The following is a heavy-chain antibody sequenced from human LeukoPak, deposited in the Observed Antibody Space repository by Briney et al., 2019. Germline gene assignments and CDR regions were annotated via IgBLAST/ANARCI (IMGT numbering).Heavy chain of an antibody. V-gene: IGHV3-30*18. Sequence: GGSLRLSCAASGFTFSSFGIHWVRQAPGKGLEWVAVISFDGSNEFYADSVKGRFTISRDNSQNTLYLQMNSLRAEDTAVYYCAKGSKEVLFTRDHYMDVWGKGTTVTISS. CDR2: ISFDGSNE. CDR1: GFTFSSFG. CDR3: AKGSKEVLFTRDHYMDV. J-gene: IGHJ6*03. D-gene: IGHD3-3*01.